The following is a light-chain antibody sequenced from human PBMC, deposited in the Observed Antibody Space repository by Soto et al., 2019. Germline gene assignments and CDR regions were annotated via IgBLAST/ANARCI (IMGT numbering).Light chain of an antibody. CDR2: DAS. J-gene: IGKJ3*01. Sequence: EIVLTQSPATLSLSPGERATLSCRASQSVSSYLAWYQQKPGQAPRLLIYDASNRATGIPARFSGSGSGTDFTLTISSLEPEDFAVYYCPQRSNWPPDVTFGPGTKVDIK. CDR1: QSVSSY. CDR3: PQRSNWPPDVT. V-gene: IGKV3-11*01.